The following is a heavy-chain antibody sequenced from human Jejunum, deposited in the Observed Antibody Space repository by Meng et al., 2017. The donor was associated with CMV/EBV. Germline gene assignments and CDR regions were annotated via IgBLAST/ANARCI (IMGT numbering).Heavy chain of an antibody. D-gene: IGHD1-26*01. CDR3: AKDVGY. Sequence: RVWSRGGVVPPGGALRLSCAASRFTFTNYGIHWVRQAPGKGLEWVAFIEHDGSNKYYADSVKGRFTISRDNSKNTLYLQMNSLRVEDTAVYYCAKDVGYWGQGTLVTVSS. CDR1: RFTFTNYG. J-gene: IGHJ4*02. V-gene: IGHV3-30*02. CDR2: IEHDGSNK.